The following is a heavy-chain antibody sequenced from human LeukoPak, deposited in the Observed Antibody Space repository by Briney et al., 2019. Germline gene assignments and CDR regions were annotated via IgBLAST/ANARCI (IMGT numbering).Heavy chain of an antibody. CDR3: ARTRGYSYGYFDY. V-gene: IGHV3-48*03. D-gene: IGHD5-18*01. J-gene: IGHJ4*02. CDR1: GFTFSSYE. CDR2: ISSSGSTI. Sequence: GGSLRLSCAASGFTFSSYEMNWVRQAPGKGLEWVSYISSSGSTIYYADSVKGRFTISRDNAKNSLYLQMNGLRAENTAVYYCARTRGYSYGYFDYWGQGTLVTVSS.